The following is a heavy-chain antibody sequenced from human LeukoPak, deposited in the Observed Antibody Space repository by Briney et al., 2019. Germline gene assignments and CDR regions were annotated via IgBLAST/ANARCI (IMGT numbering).Heavy chain of an antibody. CDR1: GFTFSSYS. V-gene: IGHV3-48*01. J-gene: IGHJ4*02. Sequence: EGPLRLSCAASGFTFSSYSMNWVRQAPGKGLEWVSYISSSSSTIYYADSVKGRFTISRDNAKNSLYLQMNSLRAEDTAVYYCARLGYSYGSGNNWGQGTLVTVSS. CDR3: ARLGYSYGSGNN. CDR2: ISSSSSTI. D-gene: IGHD3-10*01.